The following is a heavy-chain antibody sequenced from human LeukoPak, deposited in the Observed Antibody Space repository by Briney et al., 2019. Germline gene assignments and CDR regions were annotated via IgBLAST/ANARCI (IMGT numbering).Heavy chain of an antibody. V-gene: IGHV4-31*03. D-gene: IGHD3-16*01. CDR3: ARAGGQVWYSFDS. CDR1: GGSISSGGYY. CDR2: IYYSGST. J-gene: IGHJ4*02. Sequence: SQTLSLTCTVSGGSISSGGYYWSWIRQHPGKGLEWIGYIYYSGSTYYNPSLKSRLIISVDTSENQFSLKVSSVTAADTAVYYCARAGGQVWYSFDSWGQGTLVTVSS.